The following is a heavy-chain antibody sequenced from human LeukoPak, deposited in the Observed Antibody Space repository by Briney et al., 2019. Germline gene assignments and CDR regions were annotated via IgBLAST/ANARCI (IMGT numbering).Heavy chain of an antibody. D-gene: IGHD3-10*01. V-gene: IGHV4-59*01. CDR3: ARGPRGGSGSYLWGAGRYWFDP. J-gene: IGHJ5*02. Sequence: SETLSLTCTVSGGSISSYYWSWIRQPPGKGLEWIGYIYYSGSTNYNPSLKSRVTISVDTSKNQFSLKLSSVTAADTAVYYCARGPRGGSGSYLWGAGRYWFDPWGQGTLVTVSS. CDR2: IYYSGST. CDR1: GGSISSYY.